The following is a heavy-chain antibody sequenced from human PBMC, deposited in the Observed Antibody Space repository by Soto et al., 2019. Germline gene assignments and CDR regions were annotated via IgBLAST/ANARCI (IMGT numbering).Heavy chain of an antibody. CDR3: ARDLVQIKEYYYDSSGYPDY. V-gene: IGHV1-3*01. CDR1: GYTFTSYA. J-gene: IGHJ4*02. D-gene: IGHD3-22*01. Sequence: ASVKVSCKASGYTFTSYAMHWVRQAPGQRLEWIGWINAGNGNTKYSQKIQGRVTITRDTSASTAYMELSSLRSEDTAVYYCARDLVQIKEYYYDSSGYPDYWGQGTLVTVSS. CDR2: INAGNGNT.